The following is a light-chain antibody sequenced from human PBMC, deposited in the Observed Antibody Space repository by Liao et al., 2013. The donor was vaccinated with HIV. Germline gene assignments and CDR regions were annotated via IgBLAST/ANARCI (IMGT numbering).Light chain of an antibody. V-gene: IGLV3-1*01. J-gene: IGLJ2*01. CDR2: EDS. CDR3: QAWDGSTVV. CDR1: KLGDTY. Sequence: SYELTQPPSVSVSPGQTASITCSGDKLGDTYACWYQQKPGLSPVLVIYEDSKRPSGIPERFSGSNSGNTATLTISGTQAMDEADYYCQAWDGSTVVFGGGTKLTVL.